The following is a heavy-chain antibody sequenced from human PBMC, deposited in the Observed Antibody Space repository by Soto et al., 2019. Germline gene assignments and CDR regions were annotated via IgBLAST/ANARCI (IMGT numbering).Heavy chain of an antibody. Sequence: SETLSLTCTVSGGSISSSSYYWGWIRQPPGKGLEWIGSIYYSGSTYYNPSLKSRVTISVDTSKNQFSLKLSSVTAADTAVYYCARTITMVRGVMVYFDYWGQGTLVTVSS. V-gene: IGHV4-39*01. CDR3: ARTITMVRGVMVYFDY. CDR1: GGSISSSSYY. J-gene: IGHJ4*02. CDR2: IYYSGST. D-gene: IGHD3-10*01.